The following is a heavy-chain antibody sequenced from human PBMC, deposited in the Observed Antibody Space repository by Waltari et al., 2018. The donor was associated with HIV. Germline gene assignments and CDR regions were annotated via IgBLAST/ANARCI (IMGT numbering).Heavy chain of an antibody. J-gene: IGHJ4*02. D-gene: IGHD6-13*01. CDR1: GFALRSYV. Sequence: EVQLVESGGGLVQPGGSLRLSCAASGFALRSYVMGWVRQAPGKGLEGVSMIIGSDGNTYYPDSVQGRFTISRDNSKNTLFLQLNSLRAEDTAVYYCAILIAAAGDFDYWGQGTLVTVSS. V-gene: IGHV3-23*04. CDR3: AILIAAAGDFDY. CDR2: IIGSDGNT.